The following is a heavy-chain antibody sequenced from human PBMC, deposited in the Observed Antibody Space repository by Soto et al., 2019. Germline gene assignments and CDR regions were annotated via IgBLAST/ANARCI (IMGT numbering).Heavy chain of an antibody. CDR3: AILYCDSSGYYYDY. V-gene: IGHV4-30-2*01. CDR1: GGSINSGGYS. J-gene: IGHJ4*02. Sequence: SEPLSLTSAVSGGSINSGGYSWSSSRQPPGKGLERIGYIYHSGSTYYNPSLKSRVTISVDTSMNQISLKLRSVTAADTAVYHCAILYCDSSGYYYDYWGQGTLVTVSS. D-gene: IGHD3-22*01. CDR2: IYHSGST.